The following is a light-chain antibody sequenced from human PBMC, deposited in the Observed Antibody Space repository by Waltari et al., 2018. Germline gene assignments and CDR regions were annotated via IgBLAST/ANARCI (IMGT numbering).Light chain of an antibody. CDR1: QDISDY. V-gene: IGKV1-33*01. CDR2: DGS. J-gene: IGKJ1*01. CDR3: QQYKSLPRT. Sequence: DIQMTKSPSSMSASVGDRVSITCQASQDISDYLSWYQQKPGKAPKLLIYDGSNLQTGVPSRFSGSGSGTYFTFTISSLQPEDIATYYCQQYKSLPRTFGQGTKVEIK.